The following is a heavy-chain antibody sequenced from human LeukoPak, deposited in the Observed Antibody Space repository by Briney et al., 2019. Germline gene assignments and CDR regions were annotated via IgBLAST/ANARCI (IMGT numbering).Heavy chain of an antibody. V-gene: IGHV4-4*07. J-gene: IGHJ4*02. Sequence: SETLSLTCTVSGGSLSNYHWSWLRQPAGKGLEWIGQIHTSGSTNYNPPLKSRVSMSIDTTEDQVSLTIRSVTAADTAFYYCARRDISSGWSFDYWGQGTLVTVSS. D-gene: IGHD6-19*01. CDR3: ARRDISSGWSFDY. CDR2: IHTSGST. CDR1: GGSLSNYH.